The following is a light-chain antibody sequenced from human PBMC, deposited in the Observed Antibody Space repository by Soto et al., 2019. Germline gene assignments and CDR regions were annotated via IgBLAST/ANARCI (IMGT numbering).Light chain of an antibody. CDR2: EVS. Sequence: DVVMTQTPLSLSVAPGQPPSISCKSSQSLLHITGETFLFWYLQKPGQSPQLLIYEVSTRVSGVPDRFSGSGSGTDFTLEISRVETDDVGIYYCMQSTQLPPTFGQGTRLETK. V-gene: IGKV2D-29*02. CDR3: MQSTQLPPT. CDR1: QSLLHITGETF. J-gene: IGKJ5*01.